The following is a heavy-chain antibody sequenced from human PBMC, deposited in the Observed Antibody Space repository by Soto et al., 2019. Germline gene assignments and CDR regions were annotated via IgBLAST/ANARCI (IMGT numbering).Heavy chain of an antibody. Sequence: GGSLRLSCAASGFTFSNAWMNWVRQAPGKGLEWVGRIKSKTDGGTTDYAAPVKGRFTISRDDSKNTLYLQMNSLKTEDTAVYYCTTDASGYSYEQGYYYYYYGMDVWGQGTTVTVSS. CDR2: IKSKTDGGTT. CDR1: GFTFSNAW. CDR3: TTDASGYSYEQGYYYYYYGMDV. J-gene: IGHJ6*02. V-gene: IGHV3-15*07. D-gene: IGHD5-18*01.